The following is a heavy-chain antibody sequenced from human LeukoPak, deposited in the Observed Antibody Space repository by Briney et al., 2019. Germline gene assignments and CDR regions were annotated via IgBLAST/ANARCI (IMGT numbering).Heavy chain of an antibody. CDR2: FDPEDGET. J-gene: IGHJ4*02. CDR3: ARGGSSWYRFDY. CDR1: GYTLTELS. V-gene: IGHV1-24*01. Sequence: ASVKVSCKVSGYTLTELSMHWVRQAPGKGLEWMGGFDPEDGETIYAQKFQGRVTMTEDTSTDTAYMELSSLRSEDTAVYYCARGGSSWYRFDYWGQGTLVTVSS. D-gene: IGHD6-13*01.